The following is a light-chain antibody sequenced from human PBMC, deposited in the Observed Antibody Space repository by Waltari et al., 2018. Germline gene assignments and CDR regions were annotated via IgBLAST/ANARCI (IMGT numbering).Light chain of an antibody. CDR3: NSRDRSGNHWV. V-gene: IGLV3-19*01. J-gene: IGLJ3*02. Sequence: SSELTQDPAVSVALGQTVRITCQGARLRSYYASWYQQKPGQAPVLVNYGKNNRPSAIPDRFSGSSSGNTASLPLTGAQADASADYYCNSRDRSGNHWVFGGGTKLTVL. CDR2: GKN. CDR1: RLRSYY.